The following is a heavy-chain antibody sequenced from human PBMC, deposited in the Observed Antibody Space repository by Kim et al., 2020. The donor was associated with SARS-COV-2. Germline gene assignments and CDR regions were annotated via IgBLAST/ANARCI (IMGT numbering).Heavy chain of an antibody. CDR2: VSYSGGT. J-gene: IGHJ4*02. V-gene: IGHV4-39*01. D-gene: IGHD3-16*01. CDR3: ARGNYGDYSFAY. Sequence: SETLSLTCTVSGGSISSGGTYWGWVRQPPGKGLEWIGSVSYSGGTYYNPSLKSRVTISVDTSKIQLSLKLSSLTAADTAVYYCARGNYGDYSFAYWGQGT. CDR1: GGSISSGGTY.